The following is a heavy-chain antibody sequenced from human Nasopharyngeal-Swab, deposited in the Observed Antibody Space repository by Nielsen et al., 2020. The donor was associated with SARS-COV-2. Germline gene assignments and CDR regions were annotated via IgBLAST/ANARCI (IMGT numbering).Heavy chain of an antibody. J-gene: IGHJ6*02. CDR2: ISAYNGNT. D-gene: IGHD3-10*01. Sequence: WVRLAPGHGLEWMGWISAYNGNTNYAQKLQGRVTMTTDTSTSTAYMVLRSLRSDGTAVYYCARFARLVRGDYYYYGMDVWGQWTTVTVSS. V-gene: IGHV1-18*01. CDR3: ARFARLVRGDYYYYGMDV.